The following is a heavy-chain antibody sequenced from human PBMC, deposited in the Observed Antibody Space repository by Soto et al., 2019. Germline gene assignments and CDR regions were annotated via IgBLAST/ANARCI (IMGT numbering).Heavy chain of an antibody. V-gene: IGHV4-39*01. J-gene: IGHJ6*02. CDR1: GYSVSSSDCY. D-gene: IGHD2-15*01. Sequence: SETLSLTCSVSGYSVSSSDCYWAWIRQPPGKGLEWIGSMLYSGLTYYNPSLKSRVTLSVDTSKNQFSVRLNSVTASDTAVYYCAPLSVSLSGPYGIHVWGQGTTVTVSS. CDR2: MLYSGLT. CDR3: APLSVSLSGPYGIHV.